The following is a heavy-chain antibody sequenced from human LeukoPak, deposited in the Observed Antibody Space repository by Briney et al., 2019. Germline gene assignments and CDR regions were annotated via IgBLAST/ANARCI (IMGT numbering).Heavy chain of an antibody. CDR2: IRYDGSNK. V-gene: IGHV3-30*02. CDR3: ARDAYYSDSSGYYLPGGADY. Sequence: PGGSLRLSCAASGFTFSSYGMHWVRQAPGKGLEWVAFIRYDGSNKYYADSVKGRFTISRGNAKNSLYLQMNSLRAEDTAVYYCARDAYYSDSSGYYLPGGADYWGQGTPVTVSS. CDR1: GFTFSSYG. J-gene: IGHJ4*02. D-gene: IGHD3-22*01.